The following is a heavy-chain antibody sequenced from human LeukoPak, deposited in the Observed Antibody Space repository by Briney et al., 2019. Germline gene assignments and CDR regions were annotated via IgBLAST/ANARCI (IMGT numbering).Heavy chain of an antibody. CDR1: GFTFSSYS. CDR3: AKDYAVGSLGS. V-gene: IGHV3-7*03. Sequence: GGSLRLSCAASGFTFSSYSMSWVRQAPGKGLEWVANIKQDGSNKYYVDSVKGRFTISRDNTKNSLSLQMNSLRAEDTAVYYCAKDYAVGSLGSWGQGTLVTVSS. CDR2: IKQDGSNK. D-gene: IGHD2-2*01. J-gene: IGHJ4*02.